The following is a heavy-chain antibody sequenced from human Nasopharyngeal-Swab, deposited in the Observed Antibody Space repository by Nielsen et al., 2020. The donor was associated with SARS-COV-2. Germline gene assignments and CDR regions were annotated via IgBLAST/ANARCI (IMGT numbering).Heavy chain of an antibody. J-gene: IGHJ4*02. CDR1: GFTFSRYW. CDR2: VNGDGSGT. V-gene: IGHV3-74*01. D-gene: IGHD1-26*01. CDR3: AVGQHAGAFDY. Sequence: GESLKISCAASGFTFSRYWMHWVRQAPGKGLVWVSRVNGDGSGTGHADSVKGRFTISRDNAKSMLYLQMNGLRAEDTAVYYCAVGQHAGAFDYWGQGTLVTVSS.